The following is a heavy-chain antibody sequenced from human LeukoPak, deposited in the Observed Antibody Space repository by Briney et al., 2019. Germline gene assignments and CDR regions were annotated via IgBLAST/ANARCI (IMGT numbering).Heavy chain of an antibody. Sequence: ASVKVSCKASGYTFTRYYMHWVRQAPGQGLEWMGIIHPSSGGTSYAQKFEGRVTMTRDTSTSTVYMELSSLRSEDTAVYYCARDSSTSFLADPWGQGTLVTVSS. CDR3: ARDSSTSFLADP. J-gene: IGHJ5*02. CDR1: GYTFTRYY. D-gene: IGHD2-2*01. V-gene: IGHV1-46*01. CDR2: IHPSSGGT.